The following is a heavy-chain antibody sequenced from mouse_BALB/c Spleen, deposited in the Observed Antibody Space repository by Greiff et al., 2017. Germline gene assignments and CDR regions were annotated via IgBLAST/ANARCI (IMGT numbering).Heavy chain of an antibody. CDR1: GYSITSDYA. CDR2: ISYSGST. CDR3: ARSVYYGNLYAMDY. V-gene: IGHV3-2*02. Sequence: VQLQQSGPGLVKPSQSLSLTCTVTGYSITSDYAWNWIRQFPGNKLEWMGYISYSGSTSYNPSLKSRISITRDTSKNQFFLQLNSVTTEDTATYYCARSVYYGNLYAMDYWGQGTSVTVSS. J-gene: IGHJ4*01. D-gene: IGHD2-1*01.